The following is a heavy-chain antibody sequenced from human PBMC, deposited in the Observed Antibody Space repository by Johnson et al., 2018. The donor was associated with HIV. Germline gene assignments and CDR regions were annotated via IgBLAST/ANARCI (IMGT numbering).Heavy chain of an antibody. CDR3: AREWELLGSAFDI. D-gene: IGHD1-26*01. V-gene: IGHV3-30-3*01. CDR2: ISYDGSNK. Sequence: QVQLVESGGGVVQPGRSLRLSCAASGVTFSSHAMHWVRQAPGKGLDWVTVISYDGSNKYYADSVKGRFTISRDNSKNTLYLQMNSLRAEDTAVYYCAREWELLGSAFDIWGQGTMVTVSS. CDR1: GVTFSSHA. J-gene: IGHJ3*02.